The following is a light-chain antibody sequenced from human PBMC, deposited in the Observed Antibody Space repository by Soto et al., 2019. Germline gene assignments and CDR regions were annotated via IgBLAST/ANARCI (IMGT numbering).Light chain of an antibody. CDR2: DAS. CDR3: QEYGTRPWT. V-gene: IGKV3-20*01. Sequence: EIVLTQSPGTLSLSPGERATLSCRARQSVSGTHLAWYQQKPGQSPRLLIYDASSRATGIPDRFSGSGSGTDFTLTISRLEPEDFAVYYCQEYGTRPWTFGQGTNVESK. J-gene: IGKJ1*01. CDR1: QSVSGTH.